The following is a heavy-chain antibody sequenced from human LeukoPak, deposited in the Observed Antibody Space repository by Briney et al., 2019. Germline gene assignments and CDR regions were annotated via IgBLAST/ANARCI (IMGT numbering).Heavy chain of an antibody. Sequence: SETLSLTCSVSGYSISSGYYWGWIRQSPGKGLEWIGNIYYSGSTYYNPSLRSRVTISVDTSKNQFSLKLSSVTAADTAVYYCARRAPDYYDSSGPHFDYWGQGTLVTVSS. J-gene: IGHJ4*02. CDR1: GYSISSGYY. V-gene: IGHV4-38-2*02. D-gene: IGHD3-22*01. CDR2: IYYSGST. CDR3: ARRAPDYYDSSGPHFDY.